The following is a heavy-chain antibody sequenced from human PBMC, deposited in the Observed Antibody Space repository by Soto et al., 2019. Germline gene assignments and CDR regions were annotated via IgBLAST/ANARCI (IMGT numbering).Heavy chain of an antibody. V-gene: IGHV3-21*01. CDR1: GFTFSSYS. Sequence: PGGSLRLSCAASGFTFSSYSMNWVRQAPGKGLEWVSSISSSSSYIYYADSVKGRFTISRDNAKNSLYLQMNSLRAEDTAVYYCARWGSGEQLPHDAFDIWGQGTMVTVSS. J-gene: IGHJ3*02. CDR2: ISSSSSYI. CDR3: ARWGSGEQLPHDAFDI. D-gene: IGHD6-13*01.